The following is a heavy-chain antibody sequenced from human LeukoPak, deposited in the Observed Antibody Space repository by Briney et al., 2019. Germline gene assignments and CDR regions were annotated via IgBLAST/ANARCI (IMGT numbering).Heavy chain of an antibody. CDR2: IIPIFGTA. J-gene: IGHJ6*02. CDR1: GGTFSSYA. CDR3: ARARLRHLVGATTSYYYGMDV. V-gene: IGHV1-69*13. Sequence: ASVKVSCKASGGTFSSYAISWVRQAPGQGLEWMGGIIPIFGTANYAQKFQGRVTITADESTSTAYMELSSLRSEDTAVYYCARARLRHLVGATTSYYYGMDVWGQGTTVTVS. D-gene: IGHD1-26*01.